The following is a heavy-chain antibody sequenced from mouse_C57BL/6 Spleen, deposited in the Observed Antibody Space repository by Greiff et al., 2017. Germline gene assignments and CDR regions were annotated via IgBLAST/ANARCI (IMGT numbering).Heavy chain of an antibody. D-gene: IGHD1-1*01. Sequence: EVQRVESGGGLVQPKGSLKLSCAASGFTFNTYAMHWVRQAPGKGLEWVARIRSKSSNYATYYADSVKDRFTISRDDSQSMLYLQMNNLKTEDTAMYYCVRASITTLHFDYWGQGTTLTVSS. V-gene: IGHV10-3*01. CDR1: GFTFNTYA. CDR2: IRSKSSNYAT. J-gene: IGHJ2*01. CDR3: VRASITTLHFDY.